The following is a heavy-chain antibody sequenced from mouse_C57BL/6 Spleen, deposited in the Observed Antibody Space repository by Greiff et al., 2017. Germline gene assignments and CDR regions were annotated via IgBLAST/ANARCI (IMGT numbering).Heavy chain of an antibody. D-gene: IGHD2-5*01. CDR2: IYPGSGNN. CDR3: ARPVYYSNHFDD. J-gene: IGHJ2*01. V-gene: IGHV1-84*01. Sequence: QVQLKQSGPELVKPGASVKISCKASGYTFTDYYINWVKQRPGQGLAWIGWIYPGSGNNKYNEKFKGQATLTVDTYSSNAYMQLSGLTSEDSAVYFCARPVYYSNHFDDWAQGTTLTVSS. CDR1: GYTFTDYY.